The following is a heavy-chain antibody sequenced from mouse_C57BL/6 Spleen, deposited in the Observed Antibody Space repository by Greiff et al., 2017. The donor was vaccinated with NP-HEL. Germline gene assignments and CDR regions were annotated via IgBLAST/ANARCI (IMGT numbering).Heavy chain of an antibody. J-gene: IGHJ2*01. V-gene: IGHV1-52*01. CDR2: IDPSDSET. CDR1: GYTFTSYW. Sequence: QVQLQQPGAELVRPGSSVKLSCKASGYTFTSYWMHWVKQRPIQGLEWIGNIDPSDSETHYNQKFKDKATLTVDKSSSTAYMQLSSLTSGDSAVYYCARSRYYGWFDYWGQGTTLTVSS. D-gene: IGHD1-1*01. CDR3: ARSRYYGWFDY.